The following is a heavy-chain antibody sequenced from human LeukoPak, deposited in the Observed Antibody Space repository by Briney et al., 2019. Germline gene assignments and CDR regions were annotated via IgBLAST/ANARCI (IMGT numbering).Heavy chain of an antibody. CDR3: ARGTPDFDS. J-gene: IGHJ4*02. Sequence: SETLSLTCTVSGGSISSHYWSWIRQPPGKGLEWIGFIYQSGRATYNPSLKSRVNISVDRSKNQFSVKMNSVTAADTAVYFCARGTPDFDSWGQGTLVTVSS. V-gene: IGHV4-59*11. CDR1: GGSISSHY. CDR2: IYQSGRA.